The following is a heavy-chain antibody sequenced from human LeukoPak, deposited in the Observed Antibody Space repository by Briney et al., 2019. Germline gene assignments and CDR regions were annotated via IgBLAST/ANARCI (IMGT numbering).Heavy chain of an antibody. Sequence: SQTLSLTCAVSGGSISSGGYSWRWIRQPPGEGLEWIGYIYHSGSTYYNPSLKSRVTISVDRSKNQFSLKLSSVTAADTAVYYCTRVFGGYDVSDYWGQGTLVTVSS. CDR3: TRVFGGYDVSDY. J-gene: IGHJ4*02. D-gene: IGHD3-3*01. CDR1: GGSISSGGYS. CDR2: IYHSGST. V-gene: IGHV4-30-2*01.